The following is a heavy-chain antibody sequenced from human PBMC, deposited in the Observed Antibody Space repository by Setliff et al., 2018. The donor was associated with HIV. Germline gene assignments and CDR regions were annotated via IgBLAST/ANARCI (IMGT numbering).Heavy chain of an antibody. CDR1: GGSINSTSYY. D-gene: IGHD2-15*01. CDR2: IYHTGST. CDR3: ARVSITYWYSIPTFYYYYMDV. Sequence: PSETLSLTCTVSGGSINSTSYYWGWIRQPPGNGLEWIGSIYHTGSTNYNPSLKSRVTISVDTSKNQFSLKLRSVTAADTAMYYCARVSITYWYSIPTFYYYYMDVWGKGTGVTVSS. V-gene: IGHV4-39*07. J-gene: IGHJ6*03.